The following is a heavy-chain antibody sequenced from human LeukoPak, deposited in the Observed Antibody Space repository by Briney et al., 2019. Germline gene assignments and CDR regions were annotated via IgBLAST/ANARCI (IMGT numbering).Heavy chain of an antibody. Sequence: PSETLSLTCTVSGGSINTNSYYWDWIRHPPGKGLEWIGNIYYGGNTYYNPSLKSRVAISVDTSKNQFSLKLTSVTAADTAVYYCVRQKTYANWFDPWGQGTLVTVSS. V-gene: IGHV4-39*01. CDR1: GGSINTNSYY. CDR3: VRQKTYANWFDP. CDR2: IYYGGNT. J-gene: IGHJ5*02.